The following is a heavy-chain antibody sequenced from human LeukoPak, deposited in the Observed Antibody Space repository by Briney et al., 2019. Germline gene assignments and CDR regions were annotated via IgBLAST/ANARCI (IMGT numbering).Heavy chain of an antibody. CDR1: GFTFSSYE. D-gene: IGHD3-3*01. J-gene: IGHJ4*02. V-gene: IGHV3-48*03. Sequence: PGGSLRLSCAASGFTFSSYEMKWARQAPGRGLEWGSYISTSGSTIYQADSVKGRFTISRDNAKNSLYLQLNSLRAEDTAVYYCARKESWSGYPMFDYWGQGTLVTVSS. CDR2: ISTSGSTI. CDR3: ARKESWSGYPMFDY.